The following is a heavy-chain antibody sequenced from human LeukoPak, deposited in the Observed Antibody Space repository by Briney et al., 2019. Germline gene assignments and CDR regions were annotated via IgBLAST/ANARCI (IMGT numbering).Heavy chain of an antibody. CDR1: GGSISSYY. J-gene: IGHJ4*02. Sequence: PSETLSLTCTVSGGSISSYYWSWIRQPPGKGLEWIGYIYYSGSTNYNPSLKSRVTISVDTSKNQFSLKLSSATAADTAVYYCARAYCSSTSCYEFDYWGQGTLVTVSS. V-gene: IGHV4-59*01. CDR3: ARAYCSSTSCYEFDY. D-gene: IGHD2-2*01. CDR2: IYYSGST.